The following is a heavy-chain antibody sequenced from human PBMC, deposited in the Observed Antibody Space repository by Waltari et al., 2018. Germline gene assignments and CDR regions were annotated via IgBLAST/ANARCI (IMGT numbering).Heavy chain of an antibody. J-gene: IGHJ4*02. D-gene: IGHD5-12*01. CDR3: ARRPSNIVATIDY. Sequence: QVQLQQWGAGLLKPSETLSLTCAVYGGSFSGYDWHWIRQPPGKGLEWIGEINHSGSTNYNPSLKSRVTISVDTSKNQFSLKLSSVTAADTAVYYCARRPSNIVATIDYWGQGTLVTVSS. CDR2: INHSGST. CDR1: GGSFSGYD. V-gene: IGHV4-34*01.